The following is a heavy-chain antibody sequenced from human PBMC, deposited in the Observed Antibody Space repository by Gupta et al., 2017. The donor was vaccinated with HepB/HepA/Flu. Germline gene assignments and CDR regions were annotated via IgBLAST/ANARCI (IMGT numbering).Heavy chain of an antibody. CDR3: ARGLTILDY. CDR2: ISASDGST. CDR1: GFSFSHYP. Sequence: EVQLLESGGGLVQPGGSLKGSCSASGFSFSHYPMTWVRQAPGKGLEWVSAISASDGSTHYADSVKGRFTISSDTSKNTGYLEMNSLRAEDTAVYYCARGLTILDYWGQGTLVTVSS. V-gene: IGHV3-23*01. J-gene: IGHJ4*02. D-gene: IGHD1-26*01.